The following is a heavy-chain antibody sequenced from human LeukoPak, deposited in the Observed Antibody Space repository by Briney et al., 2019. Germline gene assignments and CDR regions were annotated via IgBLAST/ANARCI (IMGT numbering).Heavy chain of an antibody. CDR1: GGSIRSGDYY. V-gene: IGHV4-30-4*08. CDR2: IYYSGST. J-gene: IGHJ4*02. Sequence: SETLSLTCTVSGGSIRSGDYYWSWVRKPPGKGLEWIGYIYYSGSTSYTPSLKSRVTISVDTSKNHFSLRLSSVTAADTAVYYCARESSDYYDSSGSGTDWGEGTLVTVSS. CDR3: ARESSDYYDSSGSGTD. D-gene: IGHD3-22*01.